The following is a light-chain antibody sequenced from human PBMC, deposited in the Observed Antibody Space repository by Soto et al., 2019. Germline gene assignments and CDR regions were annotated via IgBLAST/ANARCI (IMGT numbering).Light chain of an antibody. V-gene: IGKV1-39*01. J-gene: IGKJ1*01. CDR1: QSISRS. CDR2: AAS. CDR3: QQSYSALVV. Sequence: DFQMTQSPSSLSASVGDRVTIACRATQSISRSLNWYQQKPGKAPELLVYAASSLQSGVPSRFSGSGSGTDFTLTISSLQPEDSATYYCQQSYSALVVFGQGTKVDIK.